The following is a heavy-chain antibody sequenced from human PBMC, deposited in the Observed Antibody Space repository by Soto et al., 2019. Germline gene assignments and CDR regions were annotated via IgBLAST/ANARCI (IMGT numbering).Heavy chain of an antibody. Sequence: PGGSLRLSCAASGFTFSSYWMSWVRQAPGKGLEWVANIKQDGSEKYYVDSVKGRFTISRDNAKNSLYLQMNSLRAEDTAVYYCAREEAVVAATLEEEYYYYGMDVWGQGTTVTVSS. CDR3: AREEAVVAATLEEEYYYYGMDV. V-gene: IGHV3-7*01. J-gene: IGHJ6*02. D-gene: IGHD2-15*01. CDR2: IKQDGSEK. CDR1: GFTFSSYW.